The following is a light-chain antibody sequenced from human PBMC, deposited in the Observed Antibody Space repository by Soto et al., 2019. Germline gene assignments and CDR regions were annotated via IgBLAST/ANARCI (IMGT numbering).Light chain of an antibody. J-gene: IGKJ1*01. CDR3: QQYYNWPRT. V-gene: IGKV3-15*01. Sequence: EIVLTPSPATLSLSPGERATLSCRASQSVSSSYLAWYQQKPGQAPRLLIFGASARPTGIPARISGSGSGTEFTLTISSLRSEDFAVYFCQQYYNWPRTFGQGTKVDIK. CDR1: QSVSSSY. CDR2: GAS.